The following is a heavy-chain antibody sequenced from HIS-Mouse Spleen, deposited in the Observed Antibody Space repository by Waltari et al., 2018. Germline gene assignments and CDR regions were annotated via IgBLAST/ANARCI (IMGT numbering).Heavy chain of an antibody. J-gene: IGHJ2*01. CDR3: AREIPYSSSWYDWYFDL. Sequence: QLQLQESGPGLVKPSETRSLTCTVSGGSTSSSSYHRAWLRQPPGKGLEWIGSIYYSGSTYYNPSLKSRVTISVDTSKNQFSLKLSSVTAADTAVYYCAREIPYSSSWYDWYFDLWGRGTLVTVSS. CDR2: IYYSGST. D-gene: IGHD6-13*01. CDR1: GGSTSSSSYH. V-gene: IGHV4-39*07.